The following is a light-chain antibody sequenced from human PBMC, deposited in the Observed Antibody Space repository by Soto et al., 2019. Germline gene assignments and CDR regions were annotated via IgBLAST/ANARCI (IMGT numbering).Light chain of an antibody. CDR2: EVS. J-gene: IGLJ1*01. CDR3: TSYTSIYTYV. V-gene: IGLV2-14*01. CDR1: SSDVGAYNH. Sequence: QSVLTQPASVSGSPGQSITISCTGTSSDVGAYNHVSWYQQHPGKDPKLMIYEVSNRPSGVSNRFSGSKSGNTASLTISGLQAEDEADYYCTSYTSIYTYVFGTGTQLTVL.